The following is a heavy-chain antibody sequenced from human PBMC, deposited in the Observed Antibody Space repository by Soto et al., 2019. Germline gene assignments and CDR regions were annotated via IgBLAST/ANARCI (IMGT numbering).Heavy chain of an antibody. V-gene: IGHV1-2*02. D-gene: IGHD3-10*01. J-gene: IGHJ3*02. CDR1: GYTFTGHY. Sequence: GASVNVSCKASGYTFTGHYMHWVRQAPGQGLEWMGWINSNSVGTNYAQKFQGRVTTTRDTSISTAYMELSRLRSDDTAVYYCAREPMVRAAHGFDIWGQGTMVTVSS. CDR2: INSNSVGT. CDR3: AREPMVRAAHGFDI.